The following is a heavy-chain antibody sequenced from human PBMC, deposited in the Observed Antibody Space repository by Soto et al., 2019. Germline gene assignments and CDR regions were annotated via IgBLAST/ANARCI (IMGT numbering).Heavy chain of an antibody. CDR2: VHHSGNT. CDR3: ARNGDYVQDY. CDR1: GGSISFGYW. V-gene: IGHV4-4*02. J-gene: IGHJ4*02. D-gene: IGHD4-17*01. Sequence: QVQLQESGPGLVKPSGTLSLTCAVSGGSISFGYWWTWVRQPPGKGLEWIGEVHHSGNTNYNPSLKSRVDVSVDKSKNQFFLKLSSVTAADTAVYYCARNGDYVQDYWGQGTLVTVSS.